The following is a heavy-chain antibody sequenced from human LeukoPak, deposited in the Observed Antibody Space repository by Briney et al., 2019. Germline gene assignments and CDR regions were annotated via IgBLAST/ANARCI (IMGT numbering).Heavy chain of an antibody. J-gene: IGHJ5*02. CDR2: INHSGST. CDR3: ARNWIRGADRFDP. Sequence: SETLSLTCAVYGGSFSGYYWSWIRQPPGKGLEWIGEINHSGSTNYNPSLKSRVTISVDTSKNQFSLKLSSVTAADTAVYYCARNWIRGADRFDPWGQGTLVTVSS. CDR1: GGSFSGYY. D-gene: IGHD1-1*01. V-gene: IGHV4-34*01.